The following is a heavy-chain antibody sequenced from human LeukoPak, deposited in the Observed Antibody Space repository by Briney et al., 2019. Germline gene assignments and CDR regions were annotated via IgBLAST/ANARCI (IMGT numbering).Heavy chain of an antibody. V-gene: IGHV1-2*02. D-gene: IGHD6-19*01. Sequence: ASVKVSCKASGYTFTHYYMHWVRQAPGQGLEWMGWINPVSGGTNYVQKFQGRITMTRDTSITTAYMELSRLTSDDTAVYYCASGYSSGWSGDYWGQGTLVTVSS. CDR3: ASGYSSGWSGDY. J-gene: IGHJ4*02. CDR2: INPVSGGT. CDR1: GYTFTHYY.